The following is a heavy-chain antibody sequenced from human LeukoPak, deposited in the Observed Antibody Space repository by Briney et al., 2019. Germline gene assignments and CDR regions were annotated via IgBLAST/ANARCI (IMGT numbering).Heavy chain of an antibody. D-gene: IGHD3-22*01. Sequence: PGGSLRLSCAVSGFTLSNSWMHWVRQAPGKGLVWVARTNGDGNDISYADSVKGRFTISRDNAKNSLYLQMNSLRAEDTAVYYCARRMYYYDSSGYKTDDAFDIWGQGTMVTVSS. CDR1: GFTLSNSW. CDR2: TNGDGNDI. J-gene: IGHJ3*02. CDR3: ARRMYYYDSSGYKTDDAFDI. V-gene: IGHV3-74*01.